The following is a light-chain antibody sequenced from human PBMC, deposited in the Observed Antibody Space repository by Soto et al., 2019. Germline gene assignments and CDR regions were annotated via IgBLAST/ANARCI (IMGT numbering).Light chain of an antibody. CDR1: QSISSW. CDR3: QQYNSYSQYT. CDR2: DAS. Sequence: DIQMTQSPSTLSASVGDRVTITCRASQSISSWLAWYQQKPGKAPKLLIYDASSLESGVPSRFSGSGSGTEVTLTISILQPDYFATYYCQQYNSYSQYTFGQGTKLEIK. J-gene: IGKJ2*01. V-gene: IGKV1-5*01.